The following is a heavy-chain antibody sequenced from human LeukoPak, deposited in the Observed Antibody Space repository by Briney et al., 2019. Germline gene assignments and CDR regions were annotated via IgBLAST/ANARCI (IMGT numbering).Heavy chain of an antibody. CDR1: GFTFSTYW. CDR2: INEDGSEE. CDR3: ARAGGQGTVDY. J-gene: IGHJ4*02. V-gene: IGHV3-7*04. Sequence: QSGGSLRLSCVASGFTFSTYWMSWVRLVPGKGLEWVANINEDGSEEYYVDSVRGRFTISRDTAKSSLYLQMNNLRADDTAVYYCARAGGQGTVDYWGQGTLLIVSS.